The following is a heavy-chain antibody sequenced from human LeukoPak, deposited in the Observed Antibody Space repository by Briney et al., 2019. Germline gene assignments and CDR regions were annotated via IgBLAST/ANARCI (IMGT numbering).Heavy chain of an antibody. CDR2: IYYLGST. Sequence: SQTLSLTCAVSGGSVSRGDYYWSWIRQPPGKGLEWIGYIYYLGSTYYNPSLTSRVTISLDTSKNQFSLKLSSVTAADTAVYYCASRTLWFGESGVDYWGQGTLVTVSS. CDR1: GGSVSRGDYY. CDR3: ASRTLWFGESGVDY. D-gene: IGHD3-10*01. V-gene: IGHV4-30-4*08. J-gene: IGHJ4*02.